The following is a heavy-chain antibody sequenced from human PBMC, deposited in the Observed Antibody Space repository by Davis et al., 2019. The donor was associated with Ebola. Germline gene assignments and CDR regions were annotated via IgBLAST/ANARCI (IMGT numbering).Heavy chain of an antibody. CDR3: ARENIVVVVAATPYYYYGMAV. D-gene: IGHD2-15*01. J-gene: IGHJ6*02. Sequence: SVKVSCKASGYTFTSYYMHWVRQAPGQGLEWMGIINPSGGSTSYAQKFQGRVTMTRDTSTSTVYMELSSLRSEDTAVYYCARENIVVVVAATPYYYYGMAVWGQGTTVTVSS. CDR1: GYTFTSYY. CDR2: INPSGGST. V-gene: IGHV1-46*01.